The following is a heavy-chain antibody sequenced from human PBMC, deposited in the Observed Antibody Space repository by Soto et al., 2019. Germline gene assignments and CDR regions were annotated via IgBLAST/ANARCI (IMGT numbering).Heavy chain of an antibody. D-gene: IGHD6-19*01. J-gene: IGHJ5*02. CDR2: ISYDGSDI. CDR3: ARDQGRTVTRGDWFDP. Sequence: LRLSCAASGFMFNTYAMHWVRQAPGKGLEWVAVISYDGSDIYYGDSGKGRFTISRDNSRNTLYLEMNSLQTEDTAVFYCARDQGRTVTRGDWFDPWGQGTLVTVSS. CDR1: GFMFNTYA. V-gene: IGHV3-30-3*01.